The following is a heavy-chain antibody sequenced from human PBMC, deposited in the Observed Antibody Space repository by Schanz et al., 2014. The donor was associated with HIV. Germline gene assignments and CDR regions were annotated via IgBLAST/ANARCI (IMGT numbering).Heavy chain of an antibody. CDR1: GFTFDDYV. J-gene: IGHJ6*02. Sequence: EVQLVESGGGLVQPGRSLRLSCAASGFTFDDYVMHWVRQAPGKGLEWVSSISTSGYIYYADSVKGRFSISRDSAKNALYLQMNSLRGDDTAVYYCARRDTGTLYYYYHYGMDVWGQGTTVTVSS. D-gene: IGHD1-1*01. V-gene: IGHV3-9*01. CDR3: ARRDTGTLYYYYHYGMDV. CDR2: ISTSGYI.